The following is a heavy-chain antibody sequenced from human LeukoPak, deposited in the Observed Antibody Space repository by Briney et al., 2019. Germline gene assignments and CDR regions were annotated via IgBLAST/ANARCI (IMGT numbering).Heavy chain of an antibody. D-gene: IGHD2-15*01. V-gene: IGHV3-23*01. CDR1: A. Sequence: AVGSVRQTPGKGLEWVSAISGSGGSTYYADSVKGRFTISRDNSKNTLYLQMNSLRAEDTAVYYCAKEHDYCSGGSCYPAFDYWGQGTLVTVSS. J-gene: IGHJ4*02. CDR2: ISGSGGST. CDR3: AKEHDYCSGGSCYPAFDY.